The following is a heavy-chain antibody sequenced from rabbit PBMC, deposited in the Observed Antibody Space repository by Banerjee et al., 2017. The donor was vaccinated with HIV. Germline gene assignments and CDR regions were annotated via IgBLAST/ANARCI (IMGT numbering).Heavy chain of an antibody. CDR3: ARDHYIYDYLMDL. D-gene: IGHD6-1*01. J-gene: IGHJ6*01. Sequence: QSLEESGGDLVKPGASLTLTCTASGFSFSSNYWICWVRQAPGKGLEWIACIYGGSSGNTYYASWAKGRFTISKTSSTTVTLQMTSLTAADTATYFCARDHYIYDYLMDLWGPGTLVTVS. V-gene: IGHV1S40*01. CDR2: IYGGSSGNT. CDR1: GFSFSSNYW.